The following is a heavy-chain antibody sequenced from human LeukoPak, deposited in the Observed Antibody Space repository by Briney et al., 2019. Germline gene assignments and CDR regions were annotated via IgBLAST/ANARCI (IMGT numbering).Heavy chain of an antibody. J-gene: IGHJ3*02. D-gene: IGHD6-6*01. CDR2: IYNSETI. CDR1: GGSISSYY. CDR3: VRVGGASSILSAFDI. V-gene: IGHV4-59*01. Sequence: SETLSLTCTVSGGSISSYYWSWIRQPPGKGLEWIGYIYNSETINYNPSLTSRVTISLGTSKNQVSLKLTSVIAADTAVYYCVRVGGASSILSAFDIWGQGAMVTVSS.